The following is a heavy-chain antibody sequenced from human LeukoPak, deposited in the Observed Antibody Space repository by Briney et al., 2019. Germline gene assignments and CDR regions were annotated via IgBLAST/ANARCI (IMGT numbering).Heavy chain of an antibody. Sequence: SETLSLTCAVYGGSFSGYYWSWIRQPPGKGLEWIGEINHSGSTNYNPSLKSRVTISVDTSKNQFSLKLRSVTAADTAVYYCARGPRYFDWLDYWGQGTLVTVFS. CDR3: ARGPRYFDWLDY. V-gene: IGHV4-34*01. CDR1: GGSFSGYY. D-gene: IGHD3-9*01. CDR2: INHSGST. J-gene: IGHJ4*02.